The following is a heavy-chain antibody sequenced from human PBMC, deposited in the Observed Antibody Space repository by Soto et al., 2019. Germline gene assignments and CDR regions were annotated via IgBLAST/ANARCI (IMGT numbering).Heavy chain of an antibody. J-gene: IGHJ4*02. D-gene: IGHD5-12*01. V-gene: IGHV3-30-3*01. CDR1: GFTFSSYA. CDR2: ISYDGSNK. CDR3: ARSYSGYLIDY. Sequence: PGGSLRLSCAASGFTFSSYAMHWVRQAPGKGLEWVAVISYDGSNKYYADSVKGRFTISRDNSKNTLYLQMNSLRAEDTAVYYCARSYSGYLIDYSGQGTLVTVSS.